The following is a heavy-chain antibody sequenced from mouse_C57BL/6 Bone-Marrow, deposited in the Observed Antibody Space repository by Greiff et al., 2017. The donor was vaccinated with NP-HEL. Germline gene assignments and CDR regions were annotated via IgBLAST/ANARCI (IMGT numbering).Heavy chain of an antibody. CDR3: ARHYYNAMDY. V-gene: IGHV5-15*01. CDR1: GFTFSDYG. Sequence: EVQGVESGGGLVQPGGSLKLSCAASGFTFSDYGMAWVRQAPRKGPEWVAFLSNLAYSIYYADTVTGRFTISRENAKNTLYLEMSSLRSEDTAMYYCARHYYNAMDYWGQGTSVTVSS. CDR2: LSNLAYSI. J-gene: IGHJ4*01.